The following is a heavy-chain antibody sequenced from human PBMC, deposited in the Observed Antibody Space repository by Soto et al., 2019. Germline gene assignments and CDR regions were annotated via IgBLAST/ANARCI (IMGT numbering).Heavy chain of an antibody. J-gene: IGHJ6*02. CDR3: ARDLPGCGSGYGPYGMDF. V-gene: IGHV4-59*01. Sequence: SETLSLTCTVSGGSISSYYWSWIRQPPGKGLEWIGYIYYSGSTNYNPSLKSRVTISVDTSKNQFSLKLSSVTAADTAVYYCARDLPGCGSGYGPYGMDFWGQGTTVTVSS. CDR2: IYYSGST. D-gene: IGHD3-3*01. CDR1: GGSISSYY.